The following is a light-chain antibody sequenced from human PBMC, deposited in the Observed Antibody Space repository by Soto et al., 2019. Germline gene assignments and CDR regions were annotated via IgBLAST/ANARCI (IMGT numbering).Light chain of an antibody. CDR1: QSVKSN. Sequence: EIVMTQSPATLSVSPGERVTLSCRASQSVKSNLAWYQQKPGQAPRLLMYGPSTRATGIPARFSGTGSGTEFTLTISSLQSEDSAVYYCQEYNNWPPTWTFGQGTKVDIK. CDR2: GPS. V-gene: IGKV3D-15*01. J-gene: IGKJ1*01. CDR3: QEYNNWPPTWT.